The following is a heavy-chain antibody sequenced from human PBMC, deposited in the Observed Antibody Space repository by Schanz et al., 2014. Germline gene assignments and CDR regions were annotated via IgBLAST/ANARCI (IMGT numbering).Heavy chain of an antibody. D-gene: IGHD6-13*01. CDR1: GFTFSSHW. J-gene: IGHJ4*02. Sequence: EVQLVQSGGGLVQPGGSLRLSCAASGFTFSSHWMHWVRQDPGKGPEWVANIKHDGSVKDYVDSVEGRFTISRDNAKRSLFLQMNSLRVEDTAVYFCVSQTGSPNYWGQGTLVTVSS. CDR3: VSQTGSPNY. CDR2: IKHDGSVK. V-gene: IGHV3-7*02.